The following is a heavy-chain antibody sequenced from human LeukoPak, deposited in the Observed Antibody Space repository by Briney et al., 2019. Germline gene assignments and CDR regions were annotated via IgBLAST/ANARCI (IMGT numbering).Heavy chain of an antibody. CDR3: ARNATTEIGTVYMDV. CDR1: GFIFDDYG. CDR2: INWNGGST. Sequence: GGSLRLSCAASGFIFDDYGMSWVRQAPGQGLEWVSGINWNGGSTGYADSVKGRFTISRDNAKNSLYLQMNSLRAEDTALYFCARNATTEIGTVYMDVWGKGTTVTISS. V-gene: IGHV3-20*04. D-gene: IGHD1-1*01. J-gene: IGHJ6*03.